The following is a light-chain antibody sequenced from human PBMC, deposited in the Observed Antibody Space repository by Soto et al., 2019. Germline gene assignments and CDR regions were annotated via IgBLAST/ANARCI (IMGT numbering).Light chain of an antibody. V-gene: IGKV3-11*01. CDR3: QQRSNWPPIT. CDR1: QSVSSD. J-gene: IGKJ5*01. CDR2: GAS. Sequence: EIVITQSPSTLSVSPGERATLSCRASQSVSSDLAWYHQKPGQAPRLLIYGASSRATGIPARFSGSGSGTDFTLTISSLEPEDFAVYYCQQRSNWPPITFGQGTRLEIK.